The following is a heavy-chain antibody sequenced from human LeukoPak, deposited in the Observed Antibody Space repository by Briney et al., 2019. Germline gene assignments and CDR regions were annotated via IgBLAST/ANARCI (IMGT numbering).Heavy chain of an antibody. CDR2: ISYDGRNE. J-gene: IGHJ6*03. D-gene: IGHD3-10*01. Sequence: GGSLRLPCAACGFTFSSYAMHGARQATGKGVEWVAVISYDGRNEYYADSVKGVLTISKDNSKNALYLQMNSLRAEDTAVYYCARSLPIRGVIPMDVWGKGNTVTVSS. CDR3: ARSLPIRGVIPMDV. V-gene: IGHV3-30*01. CDR1: GFTFSSYA.